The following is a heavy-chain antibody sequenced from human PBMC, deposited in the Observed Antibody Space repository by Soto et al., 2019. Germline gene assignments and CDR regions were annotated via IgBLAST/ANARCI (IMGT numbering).Heavy chain of an antibody. V-gene: IGHV3-21*01. CDR3: ARDGGYCSGGSCYPNWFDP. Sequence: GGSLRLSCAASGFTFSSYSMNWVRQAPGKGLEWVPSISSSSSYIYYADSVKGRFTISRDNAKNSLYLQMNSLRAEDTAVYYCARDGGYCSGGSCYPNWFDPWGQGTLVTVSS. D-gene: IGHD2-15*01. CDR1: GFTFSSYS. J-gene: IGHJ5*02. CDR2: ISSSSSYI.